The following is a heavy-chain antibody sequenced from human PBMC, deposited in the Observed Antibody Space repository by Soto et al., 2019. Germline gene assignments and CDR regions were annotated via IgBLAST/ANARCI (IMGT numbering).Heavy chain of an antibody. D-gene: IGHD6-13*01. V-gene: IGHV3-21*01. CDR2: ISSGSSYM. Sequence: EGSLRLSCAGSGFTFSSYMMNWVRQAPGKGLEWVSSISSGSSYMYYADSVKGRFTVSRDNAKNSLFLQMNSLRAADTAVYFCVRDGAAYRRSPLWFWPWGQGTMAPVSS. CDR3: VRDGAAYRRSPLWFWP. J-gene: IGHJ4*02. CDR1: GFTFSSYM.